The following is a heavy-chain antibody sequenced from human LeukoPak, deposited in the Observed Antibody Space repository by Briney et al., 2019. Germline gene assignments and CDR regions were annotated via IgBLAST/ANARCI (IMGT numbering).Heavy chain of an antibody. J-gene: IGHJ4*02. CDR1: GGSISSYY. CDR2: IYYSGTT. Sequence: SETLSLTCTVSGGSISSYYWSWIRQPPGTGLEWIGYIYYSGTTNYNPSLKSRVTISVDTSKNQFSLKLSSVTAADTAVYYCARLDSSGDYYFDYWGQGTLVTVSS. D-gene: IGHD3-22*01. V-gene: IGHV4-59*12. CDR3: ARLDSSGDYYFDY.